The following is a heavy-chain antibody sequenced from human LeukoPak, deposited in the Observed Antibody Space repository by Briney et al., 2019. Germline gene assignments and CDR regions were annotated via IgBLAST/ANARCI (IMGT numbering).Heavy chain of an antibody. V-gene: IGHV3-23*01. CDR2: ISGSGGST. CDR3: AKDFAVRGAFYFDY. CDR1: GFTFSSYA. Sequence: PGGSLRLSCAASGFTFSSYAMSWDRQAPGKGLEWVSAISGSGGSTYYADSVKGRFTISRDNSKNTLYLQMNSLRAEDTAAYYCAKDFAVRGAFYFDYWGQGTLVTVSS. D-gene: IGHD3-10*01. J-gene: IGHJ4*02.